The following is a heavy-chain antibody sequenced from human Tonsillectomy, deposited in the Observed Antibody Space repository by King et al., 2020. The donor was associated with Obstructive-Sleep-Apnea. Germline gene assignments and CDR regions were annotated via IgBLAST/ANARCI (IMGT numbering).Heavy chain of an antibody. CDR3: ARDYGDVGYFDY. V-gene: IGHV4-39*07. CDR2: IYRSGST. D-gene: IGHD4-17*01. J-gene: IGHJ4*02. CDR1: GGSISRSSYS. Sequence: VQLQESGPGLVKPSETLPLTCTVSGGSISRSSYSWGWIRQPPGKGPEWVGTIYRSGSTYYNPSLKSRVTISVDTSKNQFSLKLTSVTAADTAVYYCARDYGDVGYFDYWGRGTLVTVSS.